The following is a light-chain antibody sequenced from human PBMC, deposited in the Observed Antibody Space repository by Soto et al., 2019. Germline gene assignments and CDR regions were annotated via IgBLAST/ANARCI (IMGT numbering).Light chain of an antibody. CDR3: CSYAPSRTLL. CDR2: EGN. V-gene: IGLV2-23*01. J-gene: IGLJ3*02. Sequence: QSALTQPASVSGSPGQSITLSCTGTSSDVGTYNLVTWYQQHPGKVPKLILYEGNKRPSGVSDRFSASKSGNTASLTISGLQAEDEADYYCCSYAPSRTLLFGGGTKVTVL. CDR1: SSDVGTYNL.